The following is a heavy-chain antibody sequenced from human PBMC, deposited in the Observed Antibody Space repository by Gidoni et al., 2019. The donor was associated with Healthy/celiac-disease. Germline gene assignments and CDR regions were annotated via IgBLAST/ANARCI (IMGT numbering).Heavy chain of an antibody. D-gene: IGHD5-12*01. CDR3: AKEGWLHPFFES. J-gene: IGHJ4*02. CDR2: INSDGSRT. V-gene: IGHV3-74*01. Sequence: EVQLVESGGGLVQPGGSLRLSCAASGCTLSSYWMHWVRQAPGKGLVWVSRINSDGSRTNYADSVKGRFTISRDNAQNTLFLQVNSLRAEDTAVYYCAKEGWLHPFFESWGQGTLVTVSS. CDR1: GCTLSSYW.